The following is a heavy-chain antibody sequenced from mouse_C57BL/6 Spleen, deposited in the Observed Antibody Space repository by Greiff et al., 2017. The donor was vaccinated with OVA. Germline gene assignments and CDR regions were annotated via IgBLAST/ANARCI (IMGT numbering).Heavy chain of an antibody. CDR3: ARHYYGSYFDY. V-gene: IGHV1-85*01. CDR1: GYTFTSYD. CDR2: IYPRDGST. D-gene: IGHD1-1*01. Sequence: QVHVKQSGPELVKPGASVKLSCKASGYTFTSYDINWVKQRPGQGLEWIGWIYPRDGSTKYNEKFKGKATLTVDTSSSTAYMELHSLTSEDSAVYFCARHYYGSYFDYWGQGTTLTVSS. J-gene: IGHJ2*01.